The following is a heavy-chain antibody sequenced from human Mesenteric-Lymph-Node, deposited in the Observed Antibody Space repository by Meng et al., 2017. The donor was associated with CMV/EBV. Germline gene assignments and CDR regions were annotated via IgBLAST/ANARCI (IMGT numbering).Heavy chain of an antibody. CDR2: ISYDGSNK. J-gene: IGHJ5*02. CDR3: ARSRNIVVASAHPDNWFDP. CDR1: GFTFSSYA. D-gene: IGHD2-2*01. V-gene: IGHV3-30-3*01. Sequence: GGSLRLSCAASGFTFSSYAMHWVRQAPGKGLEWVAVISYDGSNKYCADSVKGRFTISRDNSKNTLYLQMNSLRAEDTAVYYCARSRNIVVASAHPDNWFDPWGQGTLVTVSS.